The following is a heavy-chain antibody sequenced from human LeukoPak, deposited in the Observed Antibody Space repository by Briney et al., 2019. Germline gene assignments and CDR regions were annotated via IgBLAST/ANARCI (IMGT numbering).Heavy chain of an antibody. D-gene: IGHD3-22*01. Sequence: QTGGSLRLSCAASGFTFSSYAMSWVRQAPGKGLEWVSAISGSGGSTYYADSVTGRFTISRDNSKNTLYLQTNSLRAEDTAVYYCAKDAAYYYDSSGYRNGWWFDPWGQGTLVTVSS. V-gene: IGHV3-23*01. CDR1: GFTFSSYA. CDR3: AKDAAYYYDSSGYRNGWWFDP. CDR2: ISGSGGST. J-gene: IGHJ5*02.